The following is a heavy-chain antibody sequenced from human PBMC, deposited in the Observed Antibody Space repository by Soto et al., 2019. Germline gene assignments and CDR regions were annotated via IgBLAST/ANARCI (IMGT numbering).Heavy chain of an antibody. V-gene: IGHV4-34*01. CDR3: GRVFDTSYFDL. D-gene: IGHD3-9*01. Sequence: LSETLSLTCAVYGGSFSGYYWSWIRQPPGKGLEWIGEINHSGSTNYNPSLKSRVTISVDTSKNQFSLKLSSVTAADTAVYYCGRVFDTSYFDLWARGNRVTVSS. CDR1: GGSFSGYY. J-gene: IGHJ4*02. CDR2: INHSGST.